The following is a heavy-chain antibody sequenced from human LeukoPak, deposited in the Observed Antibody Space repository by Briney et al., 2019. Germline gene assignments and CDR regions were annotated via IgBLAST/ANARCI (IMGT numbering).Heavy chain of an antibody. CDR3: ARVDTAMVLIY. J-gene: IGHJ4*02. V-gene: IGHV4-34*01. CDR2: INHSGST. Sequence: SETLSLTCAVYGVSFSGYYWSWVRQPPGKGLEWVGEINHSGSTNYNPSLKSRVTISVDTSKNQFSLKLSSVTAADTAVYYCARVDTAMVLIYWGQGTLVTVSS. CDR1: GVSFSGYY. D-gene: IGHD5-18*01.